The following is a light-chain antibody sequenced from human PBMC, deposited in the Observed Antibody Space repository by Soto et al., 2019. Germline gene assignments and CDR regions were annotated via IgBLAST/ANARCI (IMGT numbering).Light chain of an antibody. Sequence: GDRVTITCRASQNIGTSLAWYQQKQGTAPRLLIYDTSNLEDGVPSTFSGSGSGTDLTITVSSLQPDDSATYYCQQYKTYPWTFGQGTKVDIK. CDR1: QNIGTS. J-gene: IGKJ1*01. CDR3: QQYKTYPWT. CDR2: DTS. V-gene: IGKV1-5*01.